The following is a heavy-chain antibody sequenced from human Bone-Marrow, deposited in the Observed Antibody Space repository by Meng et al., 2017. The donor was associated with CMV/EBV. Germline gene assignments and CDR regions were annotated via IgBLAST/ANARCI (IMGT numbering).Heavy chain of an antibody. J-gene: IGHJ6*02. CDR3: ARDLSVLGPRYYYGMDV. CDR2: ISSSSSYI. CDR1: GFTFNSYS. Sequence: GGSLRLSCAASGFTFNSYSMNWVRQAPGKGLEWVSSISSSSSYIYYADSVKGRFTISRDNAKNSLYLQMNSLRAEDTAVYYCARDLSVLGPRYYYGMDVWGQGTTVTVSS. V-gene: IGHV3-21*01. D-gene: IGHD3-16*01.